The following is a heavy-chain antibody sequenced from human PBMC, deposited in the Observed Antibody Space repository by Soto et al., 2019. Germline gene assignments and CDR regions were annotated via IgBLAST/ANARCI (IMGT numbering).Heavy chain of an antibody. CDR3: ARAGLLWFGELLSRDYYYYMDV. Sequence: ASVKVSCKASGYTFTSYGISWVRQAPGQGLEWMGWISAYNGNTNYAQKLQGRVTMTTDTSTSTAYMELRSLRSDDTAVYYCARAGLLWFGELLSRDYYYYMDVWGKGTTVTVS. CDR2: ISAYNGNT. V-gene: IGHV1-18*01. CDR1: GYTFTSYG. J-gene: IGHJ6*03. D-gene: IGHD3-10*01.